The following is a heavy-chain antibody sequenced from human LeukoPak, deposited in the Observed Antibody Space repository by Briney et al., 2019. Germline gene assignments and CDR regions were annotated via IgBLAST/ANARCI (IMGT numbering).Heavy chain of an antibody. V-gene: IGHV1-2*02. CDR2: INPNSGGT. J-gene: IGHJ4*02. D-gene: IGHD1-14*01. Sequence: ASVKVSCKASGYTFTGDYMHWVRQAPGQGLEWMGWINPNSGGTNYAQKFQGRVTMTRDTSISTAYMELSRLRSDDTAVYYCARVRAEPKYYFDYWGQGTLVTVSS. CDR3: ARVRAEPKYYFDY. CDR1: GYTFTGDY.